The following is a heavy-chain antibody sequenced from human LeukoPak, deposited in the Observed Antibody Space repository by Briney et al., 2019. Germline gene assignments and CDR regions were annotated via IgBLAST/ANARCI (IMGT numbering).Heavy chain of an antibody. D-gene: IGHD2-2*01. J-gene: IGHJ4*02. CDR1: GGSFSGYY. CDR2: INHSGST. CDR3: ARVSPNCSSTSCYRGVVDY. Sequence: SETLSLTCAVYGGSFSGYYWSWIRQPPGKGLEWIGEINHSGSTNYNPSLKSRVTISVDTSKNQFSLKLSSVTAADTAVYYCARVSPNCSSTSCYRGVVDYWGQGTLVAVSS. V-gene: IGHV4-34*01.